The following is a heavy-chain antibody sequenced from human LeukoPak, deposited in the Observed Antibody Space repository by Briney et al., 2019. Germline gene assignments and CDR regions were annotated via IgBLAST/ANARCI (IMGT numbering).Heavy chain of an antibody. CDR1: GGSFSGYY. Sequence: PSETLSLTSAVYGGSFSGYYWSWIRQPPGKGLEWIGEINHSGSTNYNPSLKSRVTISVDTSKNQFSLKLSSVTAADTAVYYCARSAGVIAVAGVTEYFQHWGQGTLVTVSS. CDR3: ARSAGVIAVAGVTEYFQH. V-gene: IGHV4-34*01. CDR2: INHSGST. J-gene: IGHJ1*01. D-gene: IGHD6-19*01.